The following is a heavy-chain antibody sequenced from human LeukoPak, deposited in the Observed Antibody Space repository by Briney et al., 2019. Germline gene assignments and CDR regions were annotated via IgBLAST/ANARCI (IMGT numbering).Heavy chain of an antibody. Sequence: GRSLRLSCAASGFTFSGYRMHSVRQGPGKGLVWVSRINSDGNSINYADSVKGRFTISRDNAKNTLYLQMNSLRAEDTAVYYCARDRGNSGSDYWGQGTLVTVPP. CDR2: INSDGNSI. V-gene: IGHV3-74*01. CDR3: ARDRGNSGSDY. J-gene: IGHJ4*02. D-gene: IGHD4-23*01. CDR1: GFTFSGYR.